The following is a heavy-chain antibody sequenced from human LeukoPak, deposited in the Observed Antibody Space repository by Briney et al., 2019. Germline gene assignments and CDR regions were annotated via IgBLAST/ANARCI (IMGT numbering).Heavy chain of an antibody. CDR3: AKDHYDFWSGKSAFDI. Sequence: PGGSLRLSCAASGFTFSTYAMSWVRQAPGKGLEWVLGISGSGGSTYYADSVKGRFTISRDNSKNRLYLQMNSLRAEDTAVYYCAKDHYDFWSGKSAFDIWGQGTMVTVSS. D-gene: IGHD3-3*01. J-gene: IGHJ3*02. V-gene: IGHV3-23*01. CDR1: GFTFSTYA. CDR2: ISGSGGST.